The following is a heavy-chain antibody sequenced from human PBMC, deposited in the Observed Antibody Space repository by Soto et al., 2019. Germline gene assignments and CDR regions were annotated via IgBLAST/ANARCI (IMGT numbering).Heavy chain of an antibody. CDR3: ARGTKDGSSYYYYHMDV. D-gene: IGHD6-6*01. Sequence: ASVKVSCKASGYTFTSYDINWVRQATGQGLEWMGWMNPNSGNTGYAQKFQGRVTMTRNTSISTAYMELSSLRSEDTAVYYCARGTKDGSSYYYYHMDVWGKGTTVTVSS. V-gene: IGHV1-8*02. J-gene: IGHJ6*03. CDR1: GYTFTSYD. CDR2: MNPNSGNT.